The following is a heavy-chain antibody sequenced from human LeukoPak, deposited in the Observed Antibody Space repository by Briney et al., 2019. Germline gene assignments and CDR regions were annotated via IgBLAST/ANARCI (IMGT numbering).Heavy chain of an antibody. Sequence: GRSLRLSCAASGFTFSSYGMHWVPEAPGKGLEWVAVISYDGSNKYYAGSVKGRFTISRDNSKNTLYLQMNSLRAEDTAVYYCAKDEYYYDSSGYFFPPDYWGQGTLVTVSS. CDR1: GFTFSSYG. CDR3: AKDEYYYDSSGYFFPPDY. D-gene: IGHD3-22*01. J-gene: IGHJ4*02. V-gene: IGHV3-30*18. CDR2: ISYDGSNK.